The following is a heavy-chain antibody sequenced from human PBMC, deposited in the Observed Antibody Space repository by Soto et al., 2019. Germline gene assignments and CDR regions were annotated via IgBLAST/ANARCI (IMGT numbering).Heavy chain of an antibody. CDR3: VRDSPTNLEDADTVASWFDP. D-gene: IGHD5-12*01. CDR2: INGDGSTA. V-gene: IGHV3-74*01. J-gene: IGHJ5*02. CDR1: GFNFNFYW. Sequence: EVLLVESGGGLVQPGGSLRLSCAASGFNFNFYWMHWVRQAPGKGLVWVSRINGDGSTADYADSVKGRFTISRDNAKNTVFLQMDSLGVEDTAVYYCVRDSPTNLEDADTVASWFDPWGQGTLVTVSS.